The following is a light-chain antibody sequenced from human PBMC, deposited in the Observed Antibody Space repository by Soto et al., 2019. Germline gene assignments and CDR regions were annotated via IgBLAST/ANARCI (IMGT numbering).Light chain of an antibody. CDR2: AAS. J-gene: IGKJ4*01. Sequence: DIQMTQSPSSLSASVGDRVTITCQASHDISNYLNWYRQKPGKAPKLLIYAASSLQSGVPSRFSGSGSETEFTLSISSLQPEDFATYFCQQIYSAPLTFGGGTKVDIK. CDR1: HDISNY. V-gene: IGKV1-39*01. CDR3: QQIYSAPLT.